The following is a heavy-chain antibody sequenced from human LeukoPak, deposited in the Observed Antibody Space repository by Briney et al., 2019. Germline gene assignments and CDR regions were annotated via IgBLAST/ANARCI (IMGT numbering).Heavy chain of an antibody. V-gene: IGHV4-59*08. CDR1: GGSISSYY. CDR2: IYYSGST. J-gene: IGHJ5*02. Sequence: PSETLSITCSVSGGSISSYYWNWIRQPPGNGLEWIGYIYYSGSTNYNPSLNSRVTISVDTSKGQFSLKLSSVTAADTAVYYCARRVTMSAPTNPDSWLHPWGQGTLVTVSS. CDR3: ARRVTMSAPTNPDSWLHP. D-gene: IGHD3-3*01.